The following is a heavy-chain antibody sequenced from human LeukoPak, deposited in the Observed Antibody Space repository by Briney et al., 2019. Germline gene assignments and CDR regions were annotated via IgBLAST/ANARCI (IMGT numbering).Heavy chain of an antibody. Sequence: GRSLRLSCAASRFTFDDYAMHWVRQAPGKGLEWVSGISWNSGNIVYADSVKGRFTISRDNSKNTLYLQMNSLRAEDTAVYYCARDLKAGSGSYYSGGDYWGQGTLVTVSS. J-gene: IGHJ4*02. CDR3: ARDLKAGSGSYYSGGDY. D-gene: IGHD3-10*01. CDR1: RFTFDDYA. CDR2: ISWNSGNI. V-gene: IGHV3-9*01.